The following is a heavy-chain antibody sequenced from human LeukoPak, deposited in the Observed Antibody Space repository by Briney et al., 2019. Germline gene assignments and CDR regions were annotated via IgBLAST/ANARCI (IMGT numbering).Heavy chain of an antibody. Sequence: SETLSLTCTVSGGSISSYYWSWIRQPAGKGLEWIGRIYTSGSTNYNPSLKSRVTISVDTSKNQFSLNQSSVTAADTAVYYCARHPTALVSYGFDPWGQGTLVTVSS. CDR3: ARHPTALVSYGFDP. CDR1: GGSISSYY. J-gene: IGHJ5*02. V-gene: IGHV4-4*07. CDR2: IYTSGST. D-gene: IGHD5-18*01.